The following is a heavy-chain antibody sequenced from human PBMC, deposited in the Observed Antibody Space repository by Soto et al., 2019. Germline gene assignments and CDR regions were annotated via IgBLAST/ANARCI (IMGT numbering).Heavy chain of an antibody. Sequence: SETLSLTCTVSGGSISSYYWSWIRQPPGKGLEWIGYIYYSGSTNYNPSLKSRVTISVDTSKNQFSLKLSSVTAADTAVYYCASSEDSSGEFDYWGQGTLVTVSS. CDR3: ASSEDSSGEFDY. D-gene: IGHD3-22*01. CDR1: GGSISSYY. V-gene: IGHV4-59*01. J-gene: IGHJ4*02. CDR2: IYYSGST.